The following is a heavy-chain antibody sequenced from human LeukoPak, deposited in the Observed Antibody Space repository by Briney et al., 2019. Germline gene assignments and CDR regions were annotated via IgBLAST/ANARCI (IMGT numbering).Heavy chain of an antibody. Sequence: SETLSLTCTVSGGSVSSYYWSWIRQPPEKGLEWIGYIYYSGSTSYNPSLKSRVSISVDTSNNPFSLKLTSVTAADTAVYYCARVRRSGSYPSYFDYWGQGTLVTVSS. CDR2: IYYSGST. D-gene: IGHD3-22*01. V-gene: IGHV4-59*02. J-gene: IGHJ4*02. CDR3: ARVRRSGSYPSYFDY. CDR1: GGSVSSYY.